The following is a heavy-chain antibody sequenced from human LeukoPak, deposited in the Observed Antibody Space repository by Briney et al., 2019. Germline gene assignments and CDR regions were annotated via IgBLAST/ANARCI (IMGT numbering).Heavy chain of an antibody. J-gene: IGHJ3*02. D-gene: IGHD3-22*01. CDR1: GGSMTNYY. CDR3: TRGRAYYDSSGSDAFDI. Sequence: SETLSLTCTVSGGSMTNYYWTWIRQSPGKGLEWIGHTYYSGNTNYNPSLKSRVTISIDTSKNQFSLKLSSVTAADTAVYYCTRGRAYYDSSGSDAFDIWGQGTMVTVSS. V-gene: IGHV4-59*01. CDR2: TYYSGNT.